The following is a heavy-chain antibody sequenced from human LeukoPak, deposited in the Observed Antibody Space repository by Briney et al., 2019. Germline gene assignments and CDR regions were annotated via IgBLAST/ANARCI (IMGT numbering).Heavy chain of an antibody. Sequence: ASVKVSCKASGYTFTGYYMHWVRQAPGQGLEWMGWINPNSGGTNFAQKFQGRVTMTRDTSISTAYMELSSLRSEDTAVYYCASYYYGSGSYKNAFDIWGQGTMVTVSS. CDR2: INPNSGGT. J-gene: IGHJ3*02. D-gene: IGHD3-10*01. V-gene: IGHV1-2*02. CDR1: GYTFTGYY. CDR3: ASYYYGSGSYKNAFDI.